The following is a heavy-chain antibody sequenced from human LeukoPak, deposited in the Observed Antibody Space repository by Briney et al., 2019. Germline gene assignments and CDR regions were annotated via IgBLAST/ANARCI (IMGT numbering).Heavy chain of an antibody. D-gene: IGHD3-16*01. CDR3: ARGGVDY. J-gene: IGHJ4*02. V-gene: IGHV3-74*01. CDR1: GYSISSGYY. CDR2: INSDGSTT. Sequence: PSETLSLTCTVSGYSISSGYYWGWIRQPPGKGLVWVSRINSDGSTTTYADSVKGRFTISGDNAKNTLYLQMNSLRAEDTAVYYCARGGVDYWGQGTLVTVSS.